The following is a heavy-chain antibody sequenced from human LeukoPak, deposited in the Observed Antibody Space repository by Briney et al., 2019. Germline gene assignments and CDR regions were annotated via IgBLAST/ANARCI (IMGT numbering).Heavy chain of an antibody. CDR2: ICPGDSDT. V-gene: IGHV5-51*01. J-gene: IGHJ4*02. Sequence: GESLKISCKGSGYSFTSYWIGWVRQIPGKALEWMGIICPGDSDTRYSPSFQRQVTISADKSSSTAYLQWSSLKASDTAMYYCAGLTSSWYFDYWGQGTLVTVSS. D-gene: IGHD6-13*01. CDR3: AGLTSSWYFDY. CDR1: GYSFTSYW.